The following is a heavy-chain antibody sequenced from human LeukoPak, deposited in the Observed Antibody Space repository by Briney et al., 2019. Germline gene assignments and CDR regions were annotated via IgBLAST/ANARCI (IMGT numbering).Heavy chain of an antibody. V-gene: IGHV4-34*01. D-gene: IGHD6-13*01. Sequence: SETLSLTCAVYGGSFSGYYWSWIRQPPGKGLEWIGEINHSGSTNYNPSLKSRVTISVDTSKNQFSLKLSSVTAADMAVYYCARSAGPAFDIWGQGTMVTVSS. CDR2: INHSGST. CDR3: ARSAGPAFDI. J-gene: IGHJ3*02. CDR1: GGSFSGYY.